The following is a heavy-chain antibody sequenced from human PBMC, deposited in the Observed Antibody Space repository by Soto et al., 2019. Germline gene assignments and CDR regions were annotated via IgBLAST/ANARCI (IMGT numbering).Heavy chain of an antibody. CDR2: IDPSDYYT. CDR3: ARRLMRDYYGMDV. V-gene: IGHV5-10-1*01. J-gene: IGHJ6*01. CDR1: GYSFTSNR. Sequence: GESLKISCQGSGYSFTSNRISCGRQMPGQCLEWMWSIDPSDYYTNYIPSFQSHVTISADKSVSTAYLQWSSLKASDTAMYYGARRLMRDYYGMDVWGQGTTVTVYS.